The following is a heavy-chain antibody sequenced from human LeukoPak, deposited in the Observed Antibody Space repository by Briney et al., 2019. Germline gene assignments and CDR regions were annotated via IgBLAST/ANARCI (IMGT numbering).Heavy chain of an antibody. CDR3: AKVRWELRGPFFDY. J-gene: IGHJ4*02. D-gene: IGHD1-26*01. Sequence: GSLRLSCAASGFTFSSYAMTWVRQAPGKGLEWVSAITGSGSSTYYADSVKGRFTISRDNSKNTIYVQMNSLRAEDTALYYCAKVRWELRGPFFDYWGQGTLVTVSS. V-gene: IGHV3-23*01. CDR1: GFTFSSYA. CDR2: ITGSGSST.